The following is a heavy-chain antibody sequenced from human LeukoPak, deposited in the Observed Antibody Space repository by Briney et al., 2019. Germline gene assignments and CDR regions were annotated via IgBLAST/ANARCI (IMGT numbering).Heavy chain of an antibody. J-gene: IGHJ4*02. CDR2: INPNSGGT. CDR1: GYTFTGYY. D-gene: IGHD3-22*01. Sequence: ASVKVSCKASGYTFTGYYMHWVRQAPGQGLEWMGWINPNSGGTNYAQNFQGRVTMTRDTSISTAYMELSRLRSDDTAVYYCARAPLDYDSSGYHVDYWGQGTLVTVSS. V-gene: IGHV1-2*02. CDR3: ARAPLDYDSSGYHVDY.